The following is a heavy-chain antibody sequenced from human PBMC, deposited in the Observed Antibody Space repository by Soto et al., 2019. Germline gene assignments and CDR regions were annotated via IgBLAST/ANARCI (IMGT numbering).Heavy chain of an antibody. CDR2: IYNRGST. CDR3: ARASSGDKVDY. V-gene: IGHV4-30-4*01. D-gene: IGHD1-26*01. Sequence: QVQLQESGPGVVEPSQNLSLTCTVSGGSINNNGYFWSWIRQPPGRGLDWIGHIYNRGSTYSNRSLKSRLTISADTSKSQFSLKLSSVTAADTAVYYCARASSGDKVDYWDQGTLVTVSS. J-gene: IGHJ4*02. CDR1: GGSINNNGYF.